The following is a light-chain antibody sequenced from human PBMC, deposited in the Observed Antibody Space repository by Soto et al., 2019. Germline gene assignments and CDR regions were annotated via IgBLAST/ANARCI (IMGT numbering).Light chain of an antibody. CDR3: QQYGSSGT. J-gene: IGKJ5*01. V-gene: IGKV3-20*01. CDR1: QSVSNNY. Sequence: EIVLTQSPGTLSLPPGERATLSCRASQSVSNNYLAWYQQKPGQAPRLLIYGASNRATGIPDRFSGSGSGTDFTLTISRLEPEDFAVYYCQQYGSSGTFGQGTRLEIK. CDR2: GAS.